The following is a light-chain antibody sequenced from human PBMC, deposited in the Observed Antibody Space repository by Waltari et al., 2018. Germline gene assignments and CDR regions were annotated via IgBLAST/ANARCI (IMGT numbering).Light chain of an antibody. V-gene: IGKV3-20*01. CDR3: QHYVRLPAT. Sequence: EIVLAQSPGTLSLSPGERATLACRARQRVSRSLAWYQQKPGQAPRLLIYGTSIRATGIPDRFSGSGSETDFSLTISRLESEDCSVYYCQHYVRLPATFGQGTKVEIK. CDR2: GTS. J-gene: IGKJ1*01. CDR1: QRVSRS.